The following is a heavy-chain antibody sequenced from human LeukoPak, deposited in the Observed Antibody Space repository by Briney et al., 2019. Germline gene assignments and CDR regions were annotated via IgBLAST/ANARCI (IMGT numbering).Heavy chain of an antibody. V-gene: IGHV3-23*01. Sequence: GGSLRLSCAASGFTFSSYAMSWVRQAPGKGLEWVSAISGSGGSTYYADSVKGRFTISRDNSKNTLYLQMNSLRAADTAVYYCAKAPYSSSSGGHDYWGQGTLVTVSS. CDR2: ISGSGGST. CDR3: AKAPYSSSSGGHDY. D-gene: IGHD6-6*01. CDR1: GFTFSSYA. J-gene: IGHJ4*02.